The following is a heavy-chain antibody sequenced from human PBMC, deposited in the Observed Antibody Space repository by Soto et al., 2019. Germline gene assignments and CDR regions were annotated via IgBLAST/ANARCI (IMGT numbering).Heavy chain of an antibody. CDR2: IIPIFGTA. D-gene: IGHD3-10*01. CDR3: ASQSSGSYYDPYYHYGMDV. Sequence: QVQLVQSGAEVKKPGSSVKVSCKASGGTLSSYAISWVRQAPGQGLEWMGGIIPIFGTANYAQKFQGRVTITADESTSTAYMGLSSLRSEDTDVYYCASQSSGSYYDPYYHYGMDVWGQGTTVTVAS. V-gene: IGHV1-69*01. J-gene: IGHJ6*02. CDR1: GGTLSSYA.